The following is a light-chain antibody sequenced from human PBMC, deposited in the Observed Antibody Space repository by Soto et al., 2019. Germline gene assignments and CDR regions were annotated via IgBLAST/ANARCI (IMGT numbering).Light chain of an antibody. V-gene: IGKV3-15*01. CDR3: QQYNKWPWT. CDR1: QSVCIN. J-gene: IGKJ1*01. Sequence: EIVMTQSPVTLSVSPGERATLSCRASQSVCINLAWYQQKPGQAPRLLISGASTGATGVPATFSGSGSGTEFTLTINSLQSEDFAIYYCQQYNKWPWTFGQGTKVDIK. CDR2: GAS.